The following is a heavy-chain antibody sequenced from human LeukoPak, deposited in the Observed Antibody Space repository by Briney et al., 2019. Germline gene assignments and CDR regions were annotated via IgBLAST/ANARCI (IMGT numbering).Heavy chain of an antibody. V-gene: IGHV4-59*01. CDR3: ARDRIGYYYDSSGYSATSYYYYYGMDV. CDR1: GGSISSNS. D-gene: IGHD3-22*01. CDR2: IYYSGST. Sequence: SETLSLTCNVSGGSISSNSWSWIRQPPGKGLEWIGYIYYSGSTNYNPSLKSRVTISVDTSKNQFSLKLSSVTAADTAVYYCARDRIGYYYDSSGYSATSYYYYYGMDVWGQGTTVTVSS. J-gene: IGHJ6*02.